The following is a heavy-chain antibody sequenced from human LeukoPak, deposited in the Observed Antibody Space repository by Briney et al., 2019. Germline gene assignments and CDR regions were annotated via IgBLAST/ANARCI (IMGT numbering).Heavy chain of an antibody. J-gene: IGHJ4*02. V-gene: IGHV3-53*01. CDR2: IHSGGST. CDR3: AVIDY. CDR1: GYTLSTND. Sequence: PGGSLRLSCAASGYTLSTNDMMCTRQAPGKGLEWVSVIHSGGSTYYADSVKGRFTVSRDNSKNTLYLQMDSLRAEDTAVYSCAVIDYWGQGTLVTVSS.